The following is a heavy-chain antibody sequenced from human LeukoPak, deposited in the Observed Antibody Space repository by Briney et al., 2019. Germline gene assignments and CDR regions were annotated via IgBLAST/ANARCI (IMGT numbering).Heavy chain of an antibody. Sequence: GGSLRLSCAASGFTFSSYSMNWVRQAPGKGLEWVSSISSSSSYIYYADSVKGRFTISRDNAKNSLYLQMNSLRAEDTAVYYCARDHLSSSWYNGNWFDPWGQGTLVTVSS. D-gene: IGHD6-13*01. CDR3: ARDHLSSSWYNGNWFDP. CDR1: GFTFSSYS. V-gene: IGHV3-21*01. CDR2: ISSSSSYI. J-gene: IGHJ5*02.